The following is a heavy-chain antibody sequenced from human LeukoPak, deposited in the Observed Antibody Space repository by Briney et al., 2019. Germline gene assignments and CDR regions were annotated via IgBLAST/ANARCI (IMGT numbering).Heavy chain of an antibody. CDR3: ARALDGSGSRSFDY. V-gene: IGHV3-74*01. CDR2: IYSDGSSS. CDR1: GFTFSSYW. Sequence: GGSLRLSCAATGFTFSSYWMHWVRQAPGKGLVWVTRIYSDGSSSNYADSVKGRFTISRDNSKNTLYLQMNSLRAEDTAVYYCARALDGSGSRSFDYWGQGTLVTVSS. J-gene: IGHJ4*02. D-gene: IGHD3-10*01.